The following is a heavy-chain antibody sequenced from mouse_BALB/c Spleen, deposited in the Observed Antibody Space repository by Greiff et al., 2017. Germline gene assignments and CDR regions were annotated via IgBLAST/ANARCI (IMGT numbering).Heavy chain of an antibody. CDR1: GFTFSSYG. CDR2: INSNGGST. J-gene: IGHJ2*01. CDR3: ARVSTTVVENFDY. V-gene: IGHV5-6-3*01. Sequence: EVQLQESGGGLVQPGGSLKLSCAASGFTFSSYGMSWVRQTPDKRLELVATINSNGGSTYYPDSVKGRFTISRDNAKNTLYLQMSSLKSEDTAMYYCARVSTTVVENFDYWGQGTTLTVSS. D-gene: IGHD1-1*01.